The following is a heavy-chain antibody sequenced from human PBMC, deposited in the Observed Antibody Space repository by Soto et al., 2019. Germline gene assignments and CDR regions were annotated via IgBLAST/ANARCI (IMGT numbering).Heavy chain of an antibody. J-gene: IGHJ4*02. Sequence: GSLRLSCAASGFTSSSYAMHWVRQAPGKGLEWVAVISYDGSNKYYADSVKGRFTISRDNSKNTLYLQMNSLRAEDTAVYYCARDTMVRGVIITFFDYWGQGTLVTVSS. CDR3: ARDTMVRGVIITFFDY. CDR1: GFTSSSYA. V-gene: IGHV3-30-3*01. CDR2: ISYDGSNK. D-gene: IGHD3-10*01.